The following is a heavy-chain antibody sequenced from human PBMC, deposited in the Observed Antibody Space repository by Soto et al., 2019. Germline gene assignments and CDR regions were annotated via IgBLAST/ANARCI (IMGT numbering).Heavy chain of an antibody. J-gene: IGHJ4*02. V-gene: IGHV3-30*18. CDR1: GFTFSSYG. CDR3: AKGLFFGVVITYYFDY. CDR2: ISYDGSNK. D-gene: IGHD3-3*01. Sequence: GGSLRLSCAASGFTFSSYGMHWVRQAPGKGLEWVAVISYDGSNKYYADSVKGRFTISRDNSKNTLYLQMNSLRAEDTAVYYCAKGLFFGVVITYYFDYWGQGTLVTVSS.